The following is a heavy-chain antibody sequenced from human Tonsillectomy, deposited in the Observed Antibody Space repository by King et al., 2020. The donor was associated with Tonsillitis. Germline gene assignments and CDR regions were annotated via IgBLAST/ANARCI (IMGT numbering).Heavy chain of an antibody. J-gene: IGHJ5*02. CDR2: MNPNSGNT. Sequence: QLVQSGAEVKKPGASVKVSCKASGSTFTSYDINWVRQATGQGLEWMGWMNPNSGNTGYAQKFQGRVTMTRNTSISTAYMELSSLRHEDTAVYYCARAAVPAAISGSNWFDPWGEGTLVTVSS. D-gene: IGHD2-2*01. CDR3: ARAAVPAAISGSNWFDP. CDR1: GSTFTSYD. V-gene: IGHV1-8*01.